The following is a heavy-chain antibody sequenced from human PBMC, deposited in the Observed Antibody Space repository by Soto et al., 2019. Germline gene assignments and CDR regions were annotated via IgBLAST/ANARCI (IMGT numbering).Heavy chain of an antibody. Sequence: GGSLRLSCAASGFTFSKYAMTWARQAPGKGLEWVSAISYNGGGTYYADSVKGRFTISRDNSKNALYLQMNSLRAEDTAVYYCARQGNAGAFWGQGTLVTVSS. CDR1: GFTFSKYA. V-gene: IGHV3-23*01. D-gene: IGHD1-1*01. CDR3: ARQGNAGAF. J-gene: IGHJ4*02. CDR2: ISYNGGGT.